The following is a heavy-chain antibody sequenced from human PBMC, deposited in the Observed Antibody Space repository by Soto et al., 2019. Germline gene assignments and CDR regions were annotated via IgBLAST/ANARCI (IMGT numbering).Heavy chain of an antibody. D-gene: IGHD3-10*01. CDR2: INHSGST. J-gene: IGHJ4*02. V-gene: IGHV4-34*01. Sequence: QVQLQQWGAGLLKPSETLSLTCAVYGGSFSGYYWSWIRQPPGKGLEWIGEINHSGSTNYNPSLKRRVTISVDTSKNQFSLKLSSVTAADTAVYYCARDPEKSYYYGSGSYDYWGQGTLVTVSS. CDR1: GGSFSGYY. CDR3: ARDPEKSYYYGSGSYDY.